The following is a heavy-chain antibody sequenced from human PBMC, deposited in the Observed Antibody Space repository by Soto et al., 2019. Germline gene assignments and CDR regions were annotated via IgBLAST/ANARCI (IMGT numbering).Heavy chain of an antibody. Sequence: GGSLRLSCAASEFTFSNYAMSWVRQAPGKGLEWVSSISDNGGTTYYADSVKGRFTISRDNSKNTLYLQMNSLRAEDTAVYYCARDPRTYYYDSSGYLPQYYFDYWGQGTLVTVSS. CDR3: ARDPRTYYYDSSGYLPQYYFDY. CDR1: EFTFSNYA. CDR2: ISDNGGTT. V-gene: IGHV3-23*01. J-gene: IGHJ4*02. D-gene: IGHD3-22*01.